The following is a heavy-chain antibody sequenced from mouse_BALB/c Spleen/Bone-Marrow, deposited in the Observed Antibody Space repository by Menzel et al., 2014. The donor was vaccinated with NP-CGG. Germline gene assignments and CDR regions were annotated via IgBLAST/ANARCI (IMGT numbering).Heavy chain of an antibody. CDR1: GFTFSDYY. V-gene: IGHV5-4*02. J-gene: IGHJ1*01. D-gene: IGHD1-1*01. CDR3: ARDSYYYGSSYWYFDV. Sequence: EVKLMESGGGLVKPGGSLKLSCAASGFTFSDYYMYWVRQTPEKGLEWVATISDGGSYNYYPDSVKGRFTISRDNAKNSLYLQMTSLKSEDTAMYYCARDSYYYGSSYWYFDVWGAGTTVTVSS. CDR2: ISDGGSYN.